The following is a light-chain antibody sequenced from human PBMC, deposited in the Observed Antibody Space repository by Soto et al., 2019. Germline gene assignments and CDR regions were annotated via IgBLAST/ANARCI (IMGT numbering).Light chain of an antibody. Sequence: IVMTQSPSTRSVLPGERATLSCRASQSVNNNLAWYQQKPGQAPRLLIHGVSPRATGIPARFSGSGSGTEFTLTISSLQSEASAVYYCQQYNNWRTFGQGTKVDIK. V-gene: IGKV3-15*01. CDR3: QQYNNWRT. CDR1: QSVNNN. J-gene: IGKJ1*01. CDR2: GVS.